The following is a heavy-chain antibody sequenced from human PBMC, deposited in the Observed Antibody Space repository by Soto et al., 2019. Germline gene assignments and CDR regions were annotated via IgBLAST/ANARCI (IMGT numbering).Heavy chain of an antibody. V-gene: IGHV1-2*04. D-gene: IGHD3-22*01. CDR2: INPNSGGT. CDR1: GYTFTGYY. J-gene: IGHJ6*02. CDR3: ARSTYYYDSSGYYYYYYGMDV. Sequence: QVQLVQSGAEVKKPGASVKVSCKASGYTFTGYYMHWVRQAPGQGLEWMGWINPNSGGTNYAQKFQGWVTMTRDTSISTDYMELSRLRSDDTAVYYCARSTYYYDSSGYYYYYYGMDVWGQGTTVTVSS.